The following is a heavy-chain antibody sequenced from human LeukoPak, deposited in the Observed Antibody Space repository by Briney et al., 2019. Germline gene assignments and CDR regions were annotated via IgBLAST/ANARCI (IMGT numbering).Heavy chain of an antibody. Sequence: GASVKVSCKASGGTFSSYAISWVRQAPGQGLEWMGWINPNSGGTNYAQKFQGRVTMTRDTSISTAYMELSRLRSDDTAVYYCARVPMSVVPAFWGQGTLVTVSS. CDR3: ARVPMSVVPAF. D-gene: IGHD2-2*01. CDR2: INPNSGGT. V-gene: IGHV1-2*02. CDR1: GGTFSSYA. J-gene: IGHJ4*02.